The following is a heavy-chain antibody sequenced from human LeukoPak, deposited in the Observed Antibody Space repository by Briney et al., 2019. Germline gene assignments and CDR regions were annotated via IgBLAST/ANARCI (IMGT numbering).Heavy chain of an antibody. CDR2: ISTGGGST. Sequence: PGGSLRLSCAASGFSFTSDAMSWVRRAPGKGLEWVSAISTGGGSTYYADSVKGRLTISRDNSKNTLSLQLNSLRSEDTAVYYFAHALVMIPFFGYCGQGRLVTASS. J-gene: IGHJ4*02. D-gene: IGHD3/OR15-3a*01. CDR1: GFSFTSDA. V-gene: IGHV3-23*01. CDR3: AHALVMIPFFGY.